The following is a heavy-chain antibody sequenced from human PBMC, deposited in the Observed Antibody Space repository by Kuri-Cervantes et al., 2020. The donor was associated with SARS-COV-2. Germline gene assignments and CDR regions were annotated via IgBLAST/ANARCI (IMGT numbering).Heavy chain of an antibody. Sequence: ASVKVSCKASGYTFTSYGISWVRQAPGQGLEWMGWISAYNGNTNYAQKLQGSVTMTTDTSTSTAYMELRSLRSDDTAVYYCARESTGTTVPGQFDPWGQGTLVTVSS. CDR2: ISAYNGNT. CDR1: GYTFTSYG. CDR3: ARESTGTTVPGQFDP. J-gene: IGHJ5*02. V-gene: IGHV1-18*01. D-gene: IGHD1-1*01.